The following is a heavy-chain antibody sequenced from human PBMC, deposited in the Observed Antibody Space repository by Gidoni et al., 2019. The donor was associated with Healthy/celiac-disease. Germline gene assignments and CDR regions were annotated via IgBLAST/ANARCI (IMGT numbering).Heavy chain of an antibody. CDR2: IYYSGST. CDR3: ASGDSSGYYRFDY. CDR1: GGSISSSSYY. D-gene: IGHD3-22*01. J-gene: IGHJ4*02. Sequence: QLQLQESGPGLVKPSEPLSLTCTVSGGSISSSSYYWGWIRQPPGKGLEWIGSIYYSGSTYYNPSLKSRVTISVDTSKNQFSLKLSSVTAADTAVYYCASGDSSGYYRFDYWGQGTLVTVSS. V-gene: IGHV4-39*01.